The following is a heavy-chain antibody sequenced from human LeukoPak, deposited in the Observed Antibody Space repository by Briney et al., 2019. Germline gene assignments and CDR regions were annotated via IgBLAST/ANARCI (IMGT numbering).Heavy chain of an antibody. CDR1: GFTFSSRA. D-gene: IGHD6-13*01. CDR2: SGSGGGT. V-gene: IGHV3-23*01. J-gene: IGHJ4*02. Sequence: GGSLRLSCAASGFTFSSRAMSWVRQAPGKGLEWVSASGSGGGTYYADSVKGRFTISRDNSKNTLYLQMNSLRAEDTAVYYCAKVHSSSWYPIDYWGQGTLVTVSS. CDR3: AKVHSSSWYPIDY.